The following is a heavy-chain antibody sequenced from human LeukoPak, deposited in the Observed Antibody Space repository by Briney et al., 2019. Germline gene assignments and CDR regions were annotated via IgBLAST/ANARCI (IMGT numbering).Heavy chain of an antibody. V-gene: IGHV1-18*01. Sequence: ASVKVSCKASGYDFSTFGISWVRQAPGEGLEWIGWISAYHGKTNFPQRFQGRVTLTTETSTSTAYTELRSLRSDDTAIYYCARDSPFMVPGTGDAFDIWGQGTMVSVSS. CDR2: ISAYHGKT. D-gene: IGHD6-19*01. J-gene: IGHJ3*02. CDR3: ARDSPFMVPGTGDAFDI. CDR1: GYDFSTFG.